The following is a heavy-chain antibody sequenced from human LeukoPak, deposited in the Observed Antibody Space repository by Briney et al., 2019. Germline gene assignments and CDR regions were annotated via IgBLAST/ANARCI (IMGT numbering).Heavy chain of an antibody. J-gene: IGHJ4*02. Sequence: GGSLRLSCAASGFTFSSYAMSWVRQAPGKGLEWVSAISGSGGSTYYADSVKGRFTISRDNSKNTLYLQMNSLRAEDTAVYYCAKGDCSSTSCFSGYWGQGTLVTVSS. CDR3: AKGDCSSTSCFSGY. D-gene: IGHD2-2*01. CDR2: ISGSGGST. CDR1: GFTFSSYA. V-gene: IGHV3-23*01.